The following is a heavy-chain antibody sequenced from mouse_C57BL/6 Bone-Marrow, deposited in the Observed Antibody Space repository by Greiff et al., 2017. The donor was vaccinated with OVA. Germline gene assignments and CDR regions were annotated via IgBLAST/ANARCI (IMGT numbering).Heavy chain of an antibody. CDR3: ATSGYYYGSSYPHWYFDV. V-gene: IGHV1-39*01. D-gene: IGHD1-1*01. J-gene: IGHJ1*03. Sequence: EVKLMESGPELVKPGASVKISCKASGYSFTDYNMNWVKQSNGKSLEWIGVINPNYGTTSYNQKFKGKATLTVDQSSSTAYMQLNSLTSEDSAVYYCATSGYYYGSSYPHWYFDVWGTGTTVTVSS. CDR1: GYSFTDYN. CDR2: INPNYGTT.